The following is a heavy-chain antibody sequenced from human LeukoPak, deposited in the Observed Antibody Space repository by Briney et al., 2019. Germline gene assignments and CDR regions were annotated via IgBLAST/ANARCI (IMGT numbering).Heavy chain of an antibody. CDR2: INAGNGNT. V-gene: IGHV1-3*01. CDR3: ARDSSVSIWSFDFDY. Sequence: ASVKVSCKASGYTFTSYAMHWVRQAPGQRLEWMGWINAGNGNTKYSQKFQGRVTITRDTSASTAYMELSSLGSEDTAVYYCARDSSVSIWSFDFDYWGQGTLATVSS. J-gene: IGHJ4*02. CDR1: GYTFTSYA. D-gene: IGHD3-3*01.